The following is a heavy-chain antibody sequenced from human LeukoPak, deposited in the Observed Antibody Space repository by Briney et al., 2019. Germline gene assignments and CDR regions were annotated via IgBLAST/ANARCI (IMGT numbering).Heavy chain of an antibody. CDR1: GFTFSTYA. CDR3: AKDLSPFGSSGYSGFFQH. J-gene: IGHJ1*01. Sequence: GGSLRLSCAASGFTFSTYAMGWVRQPPGKGLEWVSTISGSGDKTYYADSVKGRSTISRDNSKNTVYLQMNSLRDEDTAVYFCAKDLSPFGSSGYSGFFQHWGQGTLVTVSS. V-gene: IGHV3-23*01. D-gene: IGHD3-22*01. CDR2: ISGSGDKT.